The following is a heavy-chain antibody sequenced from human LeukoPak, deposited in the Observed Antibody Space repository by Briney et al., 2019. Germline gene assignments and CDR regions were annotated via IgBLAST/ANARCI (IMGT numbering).Heavy chain of an antibody. D-gene: IGHD5-24*01. J-gene: IGHJ6*03. V-gene: IGHV1-69*05. Sequence: GASVKVSCKASGYTFSGTGWYLYWLRLAPGQGLEWMGGIIPIFGTTKYAQKFQGRVTITRDDSTRTAYTELSSLRSDDTAVYYCARMPTNMYYYFYMDVWGKGTTVTVSS. CDR1: GYTFSGTGW. CDR3: ARMPTNMYYYFYMDV. CDR2: IIPIFGTT.